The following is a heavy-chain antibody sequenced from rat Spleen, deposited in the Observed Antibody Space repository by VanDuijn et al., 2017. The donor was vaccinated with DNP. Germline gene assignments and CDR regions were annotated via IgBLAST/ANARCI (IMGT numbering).Heavy chain of an antibody. J-gene: IGHJ3*01. CDR3: ARSDYGYNRNWFAY. CDR1: GFSLTNYA. D-gene: IGHD1-6*01. Sequence: QVQLKESGPGLVQPSQTLSLTCTVSGFSLTNYAVGWVRQPPGKGLEWMGRLQSDGNTDYNSVLKSRLSISRDTSKSQVFLKMDSVQTEDTAMYFWARSDYGYNRNWFAYWGQGTLVTVSS. V-gene: IGHV2-27*01. CDR2: LQSDGNT.